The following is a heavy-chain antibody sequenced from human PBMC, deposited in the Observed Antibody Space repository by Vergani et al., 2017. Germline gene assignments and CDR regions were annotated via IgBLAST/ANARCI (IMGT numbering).Heavy chain of an antibody. V-gene: IGHV3-30*18. CDR3: AKGRGYCTNGVCPEDY. CDR2: ISYDGSNK. CDR1: GFTFSSYG. D-gene: IGHD2-8*01. J-gene: IGHJ4*02. Sequence: QVQLVESGGGVVQPGRSLRLSCAPSGFTFSSYGMHWVRQAPGKGLEWVAVISYDGSNKYYADSVKGRFTISRDNSKNTLYLQMNSLRAEDTAVYYCAKGRGYCTNGVCPEDYWGQGTLVTVSS.